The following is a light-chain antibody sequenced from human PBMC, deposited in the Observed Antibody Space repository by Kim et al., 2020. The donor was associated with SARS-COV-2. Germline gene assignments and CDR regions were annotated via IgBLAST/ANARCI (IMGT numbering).Light chain of an antibody. J-gene: IGKJ4*01. V-gene: IGKV1-5*03. CDR2: KAS. CDR1: IDKW. Sequence: IDKWVAWYQQKPGKAPILLIHKASTLETVPSRFSGSGSGTEFTLTINTLEPDDFATYYCQEYYTFSSLTFGGGTKVDIK. CDR3: QEYYTFSSLT.